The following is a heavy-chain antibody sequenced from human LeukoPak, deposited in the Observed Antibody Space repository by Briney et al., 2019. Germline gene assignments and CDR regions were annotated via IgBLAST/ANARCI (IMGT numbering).Heavy chain of an antibody. J-gene: IGHJ6*02. CDR3: ASDSSGYYGGYYYGMDV. Sequence: GESLKISCKGSGYSFTSYWIGWVRQTPGKGLEWMGIIYPGDSDTRYSPSFQGQVTISADKSISTAYLQWSSLKASDTAMYYCASDSSGYYGGYYYGMDVWGQGTTVTVSS. CDR2: IYPGDSDT. V-gene: IGHV5-51*01. D-gene: IGHD3-22*01. CDR1: GYSFTSYW.